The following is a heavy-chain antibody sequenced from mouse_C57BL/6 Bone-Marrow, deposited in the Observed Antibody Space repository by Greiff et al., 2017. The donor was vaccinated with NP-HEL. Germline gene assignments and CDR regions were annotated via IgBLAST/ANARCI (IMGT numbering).Heavy chain of an antibody. D-gene: IGHD1-1*01. CDR2: IYPRDGST. CDR1: GYTFTSYD. V-gene: IGHV1-85*01. CDR3: ARRHYGSSYGFAY. Sequence: VKVVESGPELVKPGASVKLSCKASGYTFTSYDINWVKQRPGQGLEWIGRIYPRDGSTKYNEKFKGKATLTVDTSSSTAYMELHSLTSEDSAVYFCARRHYGSSYGFAYGGRGTLVTVSA. J-gene: IGHJ3*01.